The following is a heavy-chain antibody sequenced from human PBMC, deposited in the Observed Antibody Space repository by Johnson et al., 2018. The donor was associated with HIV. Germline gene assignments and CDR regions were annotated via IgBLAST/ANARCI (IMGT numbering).Heavy chain of an antibody. CDR3: ARVRASRYYNFWSGYHIDAFDI. J-gene: IGHJ3*02. Sequence: VQLVESGGGLVQRGGSLRLSCAASGFIFSNYWMSWVRQAPGKGLEWLANIKEDGSEDSYVDSVKCRFPISRNNAKKSLFLQMQSLRAEDTAVYYCARVRASRYYNFWSGYHIDAFDIWGQGTMVTVSS. D-gene: IGHD3-3*01. CDR2: IKEDGSED. CDR1: GFIFSNYW. V-gene: IGHV3-7*02.